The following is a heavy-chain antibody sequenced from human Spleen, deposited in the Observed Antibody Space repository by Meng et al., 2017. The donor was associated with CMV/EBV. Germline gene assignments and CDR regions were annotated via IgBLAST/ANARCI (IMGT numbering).Heavy chain of an antibody. CDR1: GGSISISTW. V-gene: IGHV4-4*02. D-gene: IGHD6-19*01. J-gene: IGHJ4*02. CDR3: ARDPYATGWAG. CDR2: IYHSGGT. Sequence: QMQRQRSGPGRVKPSGTLSLTCAVSGGSISISTWWSWVRQPPGKGLEWIGEIYHSGGTNYNPSLRGRVTISLDKSKNQFSPTLRSVTAADTAVYYCARDPYATGWAGWGQGTLVTVSS.